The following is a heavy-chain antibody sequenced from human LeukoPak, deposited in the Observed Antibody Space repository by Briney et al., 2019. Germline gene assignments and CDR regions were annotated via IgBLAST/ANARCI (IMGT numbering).Heavy chain of an antibody. CDR3: ATLHFYAMGV. CDR2: ISGSGANR. CDR1: GLRFSDQY. J-gene: IGHJ6*02. Sequence: GGSLRLSCAASGLRFSDQYMIWIRQTPGKGLEWISFISGSGANRFYADSMKGRFTISKYNTKNSLYLQMNSLRAEDTATYYCATLHFYAMGVWGQGTTVTVSS. V-gene: IGHV3-11*01.